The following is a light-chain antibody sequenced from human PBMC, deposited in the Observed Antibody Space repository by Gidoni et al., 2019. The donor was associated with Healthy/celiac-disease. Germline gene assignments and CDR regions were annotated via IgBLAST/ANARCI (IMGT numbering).Light chain of an antibody. Sequence: EIVMTQSPATLSVSPGERATLSCRASQSVSSNLAWYQQKPGQAPRLLLYGASTRAPGIPARFSGSGSGTEFTLTISSLQSEDFAVYYCQQYNNWPPRTFGQGTKVEIK. CDR2: GAS. J-gene: IGKJ1*01. CDR3: QQYNNWPPRT. V-gene: IGKV3-15*01. CDR1: QSVSSN.